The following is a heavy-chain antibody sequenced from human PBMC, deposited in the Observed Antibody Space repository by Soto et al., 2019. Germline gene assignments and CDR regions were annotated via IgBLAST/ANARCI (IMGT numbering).Heavy chain of an antibody. J-gene: IGHJ4*02. D-gene: IGHD5-12*01. CDR2: VKDGGHT. CDR3: ARGQEGVVATH. Sequence: QVQLQQWGAGLLKPSETLSLNCAVTGGSLSGYYWSWIRQPPGKGLEWIGEVKDGGHTNYSPSLRGQVTISSDPSNTQSSLRLNSVTAADTGVYYCARGQEGVVATHWDQGSLVTVSS. V-gene: IGHV4-34*01. CDR1: GGSLSGYY.